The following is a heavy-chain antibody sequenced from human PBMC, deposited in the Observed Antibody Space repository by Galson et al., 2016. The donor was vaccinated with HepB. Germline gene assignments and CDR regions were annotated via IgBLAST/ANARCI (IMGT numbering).Heavy chain of an antibody. CDR1: GGTLNNYA. D-gene: IGHD3-16*01. Sequence: SVKVSCKASGGTLNNYAFSWTRQAPGQGLEWMGGIIPAFGTPTHAQKFQGRLTISEDRSTSTAYMELNSLTSEDTAVYYCARVRGKVWYFDLWGRGTLVTVSS. V-gene: IGHV1-69*06. CDR3: ARVRGKVWYFDL. CDR2: IIPAFGTP. J-gene: IGHJ2*01.